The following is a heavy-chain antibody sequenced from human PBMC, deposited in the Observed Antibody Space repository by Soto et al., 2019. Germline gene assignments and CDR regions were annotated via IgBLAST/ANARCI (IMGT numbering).Heavy chain of an antibody. D-gene: IGHD6-6*01. V-gene: IGHV4-39*01. CDR1: VGSISSSTYY. CDR2: MYYTGNK. CDR3: ARRSSSSLGSLFDP. J-gene: IGHJ5*02. Sequence: LSLTFTVSVGSISSSTYYWDWIRQPPGKVLEWIGAMYYTGNKNYNPSLESRVTMSVDTSKNQFSLKLSSVTPTDTAVYYCARRSSSSLGSLFDPWGRGILVTV.